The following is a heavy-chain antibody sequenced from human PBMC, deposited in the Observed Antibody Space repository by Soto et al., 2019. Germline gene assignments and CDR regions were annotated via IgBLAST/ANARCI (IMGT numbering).Heavy chain of an antibody. J-gene: IGHJ6*02. D-gene: IGHD3-16*01. Sequence: QVQVVQPGAEVKRPGSSVNVSCTASGGYFNNRQTLNSYPISWVRQAPGQGLEWMGGIIPLFGTTNYAQRVQGRATITADKPNSTTYLELHNVYSDDTAVYYRAKSQGGENYYYHYAMDVWGQGTTVTVSS. CDR3: AKSQGGENYYYHYAMDV. CDR2: IIPLFGTT. V-gene: IGHV1-69*06. CDR1: GGYFNNRQTLNSYP.